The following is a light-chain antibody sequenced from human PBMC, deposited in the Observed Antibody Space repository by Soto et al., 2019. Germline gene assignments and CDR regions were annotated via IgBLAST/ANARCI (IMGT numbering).Light chain of an antibody. V-gene: IGKV3-20*01. CDR1: QSVANSY. CDR2: RAS. J-gene: IGKJ5*01. Sequence: EIVLTQSPATQSLSPGERATLSCRASQSVANSYLAWYQQKPGQAPRLLIHRASSRATGIPDRFSGSGSGTDFTLTISRLESEDFAVYYCQQYGTLITFGQGTRLEIK. CDR3: QQYGTLIT.